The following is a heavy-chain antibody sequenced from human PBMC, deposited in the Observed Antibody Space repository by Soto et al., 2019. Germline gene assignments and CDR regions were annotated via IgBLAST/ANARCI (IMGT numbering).Heavy chain of an antibody. V-gene: IGHV4-61*01. Sequence: SDTLSLTCTVSGASVNSENYYWSWIRQPPGKGLEWIGYVYYSGSTNYNPSLKSRATISLDTYKNQFSLKMTSMTSADTAFYYYARGVLRFLQWFEPGGHVTLVTV. J-gene: IGHJ5*02. D-gene: IGHD3-3*01. CDR1: GASVNSENYY. CDR2: VYYSGST. CDR3: ARGVLRFLQWFEP.